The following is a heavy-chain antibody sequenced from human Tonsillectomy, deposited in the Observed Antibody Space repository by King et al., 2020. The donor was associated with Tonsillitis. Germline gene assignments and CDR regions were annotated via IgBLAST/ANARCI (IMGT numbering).Heavy chain of an antibody. D-gene: IGHD6-19*01. CDR1: GFIFRNYD. V-gene: IGHV3-30*18. CDR2: ISDDGSNK. J-gene: IGHJ4*02. CDR3: AKEFSSAWYYFDY. Sequence: VQLVESGGAVVQPGRSLRLSCAASGFIFRNYDMHWVRQAPGKGLEWVAVISDDGSNKYYADSVKGRFIISRDNSKDTLHLQMNSLSAEDTAVYYCAKEFSSAWYYFDYWGQGTLVTVSS.